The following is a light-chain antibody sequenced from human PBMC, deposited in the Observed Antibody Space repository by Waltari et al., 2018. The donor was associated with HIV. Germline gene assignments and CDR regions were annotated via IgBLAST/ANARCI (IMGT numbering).Light chain of an antibody. Sequence: QSALTQPPSASGSPGQSVTISCTGTSSDVGGDTYVSWYQQHPGKAPKLIIYEVRMRPSGVPYRCSGSKCGNTASLTVSGLQAEDEADYYGRSYSANNNFAVFGTGTKVTVL. V-gene: IGLV2-8*01. CDR1: SSDVGGDTY. CDR3: RSYSANNNFAV. J-gene: IGLJ1*01. CDR2: EVR.